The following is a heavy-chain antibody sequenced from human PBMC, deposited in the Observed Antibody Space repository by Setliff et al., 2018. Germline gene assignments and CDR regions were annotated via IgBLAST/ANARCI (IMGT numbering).Heavy chain of an antibody. D-gene: IGHD6-19*01. J-gene: IGHJ4*02. Sequence: ASVKVSCKASGYSFTDYYMYWVRQAPGQGLEWMGWINSNGGGTNYAQNFQGRVTMTRDTSISTVYMELSSLRFDDTAVYYCARGRVLATSEADLGDYWGQGTLVTVSS. CDR1: GYSFTDYY. CDR2: INSNGGGT. CDR3: ARGRVLATSEADLGDY. V-gene: IGHV1-2*02.